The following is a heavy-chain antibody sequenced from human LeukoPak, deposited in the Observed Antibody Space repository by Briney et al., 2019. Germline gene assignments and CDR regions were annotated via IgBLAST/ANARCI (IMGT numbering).Heavy chain of an antibody. CDR3: ARGIVVVITDRCAFDI. D-gene: IGHD3-22*01. V-gene: IGHV3-30*03. CDR1: GFTFSSYG. Sequence: GGSLRLSCAASGFTFSSYGMHWVRQAPGKGLEWVAVISYDGSNKYYADSVKGRFTISRDNSKNTLYLQMNSLRAEDTAVYYCARGIVVVITDRCAFDIWGQGTMVTVSS. J-gene: IGHJ3*02. CDR2: ISYDGSNK.